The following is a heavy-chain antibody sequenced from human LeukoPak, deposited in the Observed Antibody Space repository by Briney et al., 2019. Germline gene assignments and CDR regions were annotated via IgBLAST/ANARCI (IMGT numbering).Heavy chain of an antibody. CDR2: MNPNSGNT. CDR1: GYTFTSYD. CDR3: ARGRGSSWTGFDY. D-gene: IGHD6-13*01. V-gene: IGHV1-8*01. Sequence: ASVKVSCKASGYTFTSYDINWVRQATGQGLEWMGWMNPNSGNTGYAQKFKGRVTMTRNTSISTPYMELSNLRSEDTAVYYCARGRGSSWTGFDYWGQGTLVTVSS. J-gene: IGHJ4*02.